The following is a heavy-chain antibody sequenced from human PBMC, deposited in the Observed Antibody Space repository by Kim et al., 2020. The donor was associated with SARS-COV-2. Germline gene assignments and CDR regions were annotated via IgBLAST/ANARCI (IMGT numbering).Heavy chain of an antibody. CDR3: ARGSEYSSGLYFDY. D-gene: IGHD6-19*01. Sequence: AQKVQGRVTITADKSTSTAYMELSSLRSEDTAVYYCARGSEYSSGLYFDYWGQGTLVTVSS. J-gene: IGHJ4*02. V-gene: IGHV1-69*04.